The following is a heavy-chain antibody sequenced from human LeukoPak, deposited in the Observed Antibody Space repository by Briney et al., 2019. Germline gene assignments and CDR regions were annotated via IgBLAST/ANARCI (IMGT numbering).Heavy chain of an antibody. V-gene: IGHV3-21*01. CDR2: ISSSSSYI. CDR1: GFTFSSYS. J-gene: IGHJ1*01. CDR3: ARDSAAAAEYFQH. D-gene: IGHD6-13*01. Sequence: GGSPRLSCAASGFTFSSYSMNWVRQAPGKGLEWVSSISSSSSYIYYADSVKGRFTISRDNAKNSLYLQMNSLRAEDTAVYYCARDSAAAAEYFQHWGQGTLVTVSS.